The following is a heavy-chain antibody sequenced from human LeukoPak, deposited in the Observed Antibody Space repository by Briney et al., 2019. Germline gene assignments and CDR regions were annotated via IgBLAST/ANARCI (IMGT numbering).Heavy chain of an antibody. CDR3: ARDIQFGELSPKPFDP. CDR2: ISSSGSTI. CDR1: GFTFSTYS. J-gene: IGHJ5*02. V-gene: IGHV3-48*04. Sequence: PGGSLRLSCTASGFTFSTYSINWVRQAPGKGLEWVSYISSSGSTIYYADSVKGRFTISRDNAKNSLYLQMNSLRAEDTAVYYCARDIQFGELSPKPFDPWGQGTLVTVSS. D-gene: IGHD3-10*01.